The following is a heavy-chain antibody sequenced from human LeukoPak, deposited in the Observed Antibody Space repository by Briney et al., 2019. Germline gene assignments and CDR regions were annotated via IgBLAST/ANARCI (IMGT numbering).Heavy chain of an antibody. CDR1: GFTFSSYS. Sequence: AGGSLRLSCAASGFTFSSYSMNWVRQAPGKGLEWVSSISSSSSYIYYADSVKGRFTISRDNAKNSLYLQMNSLRAEDTAVYYCARAPGGLDNFDYWGQGTPVTVSS. CDR2: ISSSSSYI. V-gene: IGHV3-21*01. CDR3: ARAPGGLDNFDY. J-gene: IGHJ4*02. D-gene: IGHD3-16*01.